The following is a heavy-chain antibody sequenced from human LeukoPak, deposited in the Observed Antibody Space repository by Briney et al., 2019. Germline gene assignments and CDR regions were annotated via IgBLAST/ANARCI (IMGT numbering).Heavy chain of an antibody. Sequence: SETLSLTCTVSGGSISSYYWSWIRQPPGKGLEWIGYIYYSGSTNYNPSLKSRVTISVDTSKNQFSLKLSSVTAADTAVYYCARDGGALRGDAFDIWGQGTMVTVSS. CDR3: ARDGGALRGDAFDI. CDR2: IYYSGST. D-gene: IGHD4-17*01. V-gene: IGHV4-59*01. J-gene: IGHJ3*02. CDR1: GGSISSYY.